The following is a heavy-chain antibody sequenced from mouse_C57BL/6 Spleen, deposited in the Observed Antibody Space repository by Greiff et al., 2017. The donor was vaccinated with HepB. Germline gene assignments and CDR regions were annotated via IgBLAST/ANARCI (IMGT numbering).Heavy chain of an antibody. J-gene: IGHJ3*01. CDR3: AMLPDGYFSY. Sequence: QVQLKQPGAELVKPGASVKVSCKASGYTFTSYWMHWVKQRPGQGLEWIGDIYPGSGSTNYNEKFKSKATLTVDTSSSTAYMQLSSLTSEDSAVYYCAMLPDGYFSYWGQGTLVTVSA. D-gene: IGHD2-3*01. V-gene: IGHV1-55*01. CDR2: IYPGSGST. CDR1: GYTFTSYW.